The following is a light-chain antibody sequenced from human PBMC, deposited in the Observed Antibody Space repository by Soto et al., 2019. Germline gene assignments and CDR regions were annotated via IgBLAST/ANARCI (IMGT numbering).Light chain of an antibody. CDR2: GAS. Sequence: EIFMTQSPATLSVSPGEGATLSCRTSHSISTNLAWYQHKRGQSPRLLVYGASTRATGVPARFSGSGSGAEFTLSISSLQSEDVAVYYCQQYGDWPPETFGQGTKLEI. V-gene: IGKV3-15*01. CDR3: QQYGDWPPET. J-gene: IGKJ2*01. CDR1: HSISTN.